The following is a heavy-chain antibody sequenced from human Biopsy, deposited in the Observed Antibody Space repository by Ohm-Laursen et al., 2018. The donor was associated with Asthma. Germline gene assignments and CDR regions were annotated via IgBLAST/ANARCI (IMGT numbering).Heavy chain of an antibody. V-gene: IGHV4-31*03. CDR2: INYSGST. D-gene: IGHD7-27*01. Sequence: TLSLTCTVSGGSLSSGPYYWSWVRQHPGKGLEWIGYINYSGSTYYNPSLKGRVTISVDTSKNQFSLNLSSVTAADTAVYYCARWGSFGFDYWGQGTLVTVSS. CDR1: GGSLSSGPYY. J-gene: IGHJ4*02. CDR3: ARWGSFGFDY.